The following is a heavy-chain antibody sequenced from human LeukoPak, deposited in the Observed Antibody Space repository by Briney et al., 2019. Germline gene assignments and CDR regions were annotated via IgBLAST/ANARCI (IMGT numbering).Heavy chain of an antibody. D-gene: IGHD3-3*01. CDR2: IYYSGST. CDR3: ARRTDAGGFWSGYYLGRYYFDY. Sequence: PSETLSLTCTVSGGSISSYYWSWIRQPPGKGLEWIGYIYYSGSTNYNPSPKSRVTISVDTSKNQFSLKLSSVTAADTAVYYCARRTDAGGFWSGYYLGRYYFDYWGQGTLVTVSS. CDR1: GGSISSYY. V-gene: IGHV4-59*08. J-gene: IGHJ4*02.